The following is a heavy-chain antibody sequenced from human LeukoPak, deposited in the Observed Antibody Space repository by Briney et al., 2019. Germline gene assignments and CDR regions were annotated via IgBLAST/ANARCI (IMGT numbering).Heavy chain of an antibody. CDR2: INWNSGRI. CDR3: AKDRDGSYYYGMDV. J-gene: IGHJ6*02. Sequence: SGGSLRLTCAASGFTFDDFAMHWVRQAPGKGLEWVSGINWNSGRIGYADSVKGRFTISRDNAKNSLYLQMNSLRAEDTALYYCAKDRDGSYYYGMDVWGQGTTGTVSS. CDR1: GFTFDDFA. D-gene: IGHD5-24*01. V-gene: IGHV3-9*01.